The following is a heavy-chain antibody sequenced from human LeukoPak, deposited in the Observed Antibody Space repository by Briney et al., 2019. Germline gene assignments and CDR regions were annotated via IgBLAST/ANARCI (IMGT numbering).Heavy chain of an antibody. CDR3: ARHSDGGGSYRRSFDY. D-gene: IGHD1-26*01. J-gene: IGHJ4*02. V-gene: IGHV4-59*08. CDR1: GGSISSYY. Sequence: SETLSLTCTVSGGSISSYYWSWIRQPPGKGLEWIGYIYYSGGTNYNPSLKSRVTITVDTSKNQVSLKLSSVTAADTAVYYCARHSDGGGSYRRSFDYWGQGTLVTVSS. CDR2: IYYSGGT.